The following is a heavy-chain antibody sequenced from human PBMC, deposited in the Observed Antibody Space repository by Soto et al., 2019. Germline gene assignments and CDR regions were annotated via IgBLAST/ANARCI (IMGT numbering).Heavy chain of an antibody. CDR1: GGTFSSYS. J-gene: IGHJ4*02. CDR2: IIPIFGTA. CDR3: ATRLYSGSSRLQG. V-gene: IGHV1-69*01. Sequence: QVQLVQSGAEVKKPGSSVKVSCKASGGTFSSYSISCVRQAPGQGLEWMGGIIPIFGTANYAQKFQGRVTITADESTSIAYMELSSLRSEDTAVYYCATRLYSGSSRLQGWGQGTLVTVSS. D-gene: IGHD1-26*01.